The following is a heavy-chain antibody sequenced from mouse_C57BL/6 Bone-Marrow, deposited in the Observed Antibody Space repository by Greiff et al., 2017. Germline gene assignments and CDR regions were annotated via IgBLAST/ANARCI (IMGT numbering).Heavy chain of an antibody. CDR1: GYTFTDYY. CDR3: ARGDDYTWFAY. D-gene: IGHD2-4*01. Sequence: VQLQQSGPVLVKPGASVKMSCKASGYTFTDYYMNWVKQSHGKSLEWIGVINPYNGGTSYNQKFKGKATLTVDKSSSTAYMELNSLTSEDSAVYYCARGDDYTWFAYWGQGTLVTVSA. J-gene: IGHJ3*01. V-gene: IGHV1-19*01. CDR2: INPYNGGT.